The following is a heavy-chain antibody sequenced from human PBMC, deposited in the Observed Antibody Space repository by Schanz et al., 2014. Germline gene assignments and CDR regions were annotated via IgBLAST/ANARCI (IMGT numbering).Heavy chain of an antibody. Sequence: QVQLVESGGGLVKPGGSLRLSCAASGFTFITYTMNWVRQAPGKGLEWIGYIYYSGTTYYNPSLRSRPSISVDTFRNLLSLKVTSVTAADTAIYYCARVSHVYRYYYIDFWGKGTTVTVSS. CDR1: GFTFITYT. CDR3: ARVSHVYRYYYIDF. D-gene: IGHD3-16*02. J-gene: IGHJ6*03. V-gene: IGHV4-31*02. CDR2: IYYSGTT.